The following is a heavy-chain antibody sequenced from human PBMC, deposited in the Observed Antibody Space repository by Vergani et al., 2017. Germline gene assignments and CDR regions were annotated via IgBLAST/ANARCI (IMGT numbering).Heavy chain of an antibody. V-gene: IGHV1-2*02. CDR3: ARSFPAIKWELLRSALDY. CDR1: GYTFTGYY. J-gene: IGHJ4*02. D-gene: IGHD1-26*01. CDR2: INPNSGGT. Sequence: QVQLVQSGAEVKKPGASVKVSCKASGYTFTGYYMHWVRQAPGQGLEWMGWINPNSGGTNYAQKFQGRVTMTRDTSISTAYMGLSRLRSDDTAVYYCARSFPAIKWELLRSALDYWGQGTLVTVSS.